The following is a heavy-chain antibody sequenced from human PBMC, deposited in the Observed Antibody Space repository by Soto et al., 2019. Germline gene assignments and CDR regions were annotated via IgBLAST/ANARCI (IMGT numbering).Heavy chain of an antibody. Sequence: SVKVSCKASGGTFSSYAISWVRQAPGQGLEWMGGVIPIFGTANYAQKFQGRVTITADKSTSTAYMELSSLRSEDTAVYYCARGAVLRFLEWLSSGVWFDPWGQGTLVTVSS. CDR2: VIPIFGTA. CDR3: ARGAVLRFLEWLSSGVWFDP. V-gene: IGHV1-69*06. CDR1: GGTFSSYA. J-gene: IGHJ5*02. D-gene: IGHD3-3*01.